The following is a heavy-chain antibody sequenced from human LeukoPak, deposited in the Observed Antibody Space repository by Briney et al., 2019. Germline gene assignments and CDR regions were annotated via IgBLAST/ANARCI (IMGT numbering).Heavy chain of an antibody. J-gene: IGHJ4*02. CDR1: GGSISSSSYY. Sequence: SETLSLTCTVSGGSISSSSYYWAWIRQPPGKGLEWIGSIYYSGSTYYNSSLKGRVTISVDTSKNQFSLKLTSVTAAETAVYYCVAAVAAIDYWGQGTLVTVSS. D-gene: IGHD2-15*01. V-gene: IGHV4-39*01. CDR2: IYYSGST. CDR3: VAAVAAIDY.